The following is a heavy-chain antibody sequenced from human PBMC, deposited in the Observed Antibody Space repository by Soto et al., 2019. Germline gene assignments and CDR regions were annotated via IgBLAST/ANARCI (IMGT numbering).Heavy chain of an antibody. CDR2: ISSSSSYI. D-gene: IGHD3-10*01. V-gene: IGHV3-21*01. CDR1: GFTFSSYS. J-gene: IGHJ4*02. CDR3: ASENLLWFGELLLDY. Sequence: GGSLRLSCAASGFTFSSYSMNWVRQAPGKGLEWVSSISSSSSYINYANSVKGRFTISRDNAKNSLYLQMNSLRAEDTAVYYCASENLLWFGELLLDYWGQGTLVTVSS.